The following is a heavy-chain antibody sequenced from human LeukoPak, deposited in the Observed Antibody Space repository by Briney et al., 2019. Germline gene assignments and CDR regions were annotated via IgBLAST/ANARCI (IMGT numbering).Heavy chain of an antibody. V-gene: IGHV3-23*01. Sequence: TGGSLRLSCAASGFTFSTFAMSWVRQDPGRGLEWVSSITGAGDTTFYPESVKGRFTISRDNSKNTLYLQMNSLRAEDTAVYYCAGDLWGSSDYVWGSFDYWGQGTLVTVSS. D-gene: IGHD3-16*01. CDR1: GFTFSTFA. J-gene: IGHJ4*02. CDR3: AGDLWGSSDYVWGSFDY. CDR2: ITGAGDTT.